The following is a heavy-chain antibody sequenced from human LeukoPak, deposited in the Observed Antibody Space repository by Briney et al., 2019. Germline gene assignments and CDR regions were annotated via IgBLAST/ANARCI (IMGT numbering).Heavy chain of an antibody. V-gene: IGHV3-53*01. CDR3: ARLDSRITVFHDAFDI. J-gene: IGHJ3*02. CDR2: IYSGGST. Sequence: GGSLRLSCAASGFTVSSNYMSWVRQAPGKGLEWVSVIYSGGSTYYADSVKGRFTISRDNSKNTLYLQMNSLRAEDTAVYYCARLDSRITVFHDAFDIWGQGTMVTVSS. D-gene: IGHD3-10*02. CDR1: GFTVSSNY.